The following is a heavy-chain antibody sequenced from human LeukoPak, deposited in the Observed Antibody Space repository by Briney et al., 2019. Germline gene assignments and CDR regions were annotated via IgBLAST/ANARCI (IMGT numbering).Heavy chain of an antibody. Sequence: GASVKVSCKASGYSFSSYYMHWVRQAPGQGLEWMGWINPNSGGTNYAQKFQGSVTMTRDTSISTAFLELSRLTSDDLAVYYCARQGDGYNYWGQGTLVTVSS. CDR3: ARQGDGYNY. V-gene: IGHV1-2*02. CDR2: INPNSGGT. CDR1: GYSFSSYY. J-gene: IGHJ4*02. D-gene: IGHD5-24*01.